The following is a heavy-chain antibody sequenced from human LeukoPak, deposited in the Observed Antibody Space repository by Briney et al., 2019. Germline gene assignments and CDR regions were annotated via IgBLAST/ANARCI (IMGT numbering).Heavy chain of an antibody. Sequence: SQTLSLTCAVSGGSISSGSYYWSWIRQPAGKGLEWIGRIYTSGSTNYNPSRKSRVTISVDTSKNQFSLKLSSVTAADTAVYYCARAVGYCSGGSCYSNYYYYYMDVWGKGTTVTVSS. CDR1: GGSISSGSYY. CDR2: IYTSGST. CDR3: ARAVGYCSGGSCYSNYYYYYMDV. D-gene: IGHD2-15*01. J-gene: IGHJ6*03. V-gene: IGHV4-61*02.